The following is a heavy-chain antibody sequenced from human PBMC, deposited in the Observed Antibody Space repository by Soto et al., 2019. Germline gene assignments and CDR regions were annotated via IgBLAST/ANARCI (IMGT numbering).Heavy chain of an antibody. D-gene: IGHD3-16*02. CDR1: GGSFSGYY. CDR2: INHSGST. J-gene: IGHJ4*02. Sequence: SETLSLTCAVYGGSFSGYYWSWIRQPPGKGLEWIGEINHSGSTNYNPSLKSRVTISVDTSKNQFSLKLSSVTAADTAVYYCARGKLSDYVWGSYRYHFDYWGQGXVVTVHS. CDR3: ARGKLSDYVWGSYRYHFDY. V-gene: IGHV4-34*01.